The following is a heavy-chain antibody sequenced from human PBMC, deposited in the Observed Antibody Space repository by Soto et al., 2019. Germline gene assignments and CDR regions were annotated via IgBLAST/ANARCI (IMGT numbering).Heavy chain of an antibody. D-gene: IGHD3-22*01. J-gene: IGHJ4*02. Sequence: PGETLKSSWKGSGYSFTSYWISWVRQMPGKGLELMGRIDPSDSYTNYSPSFQGHGTISADKSTSTAYLQWSSLNASDTAMCYCARLTRPGYYSXGFVDYWGQGTXVXV. V-gene: IGHV5-10-1*01. CDR3: ARLTRPGYYSXGFVDY. CDR1: GYSFTSYW. CDR2: IDPSDSYT.